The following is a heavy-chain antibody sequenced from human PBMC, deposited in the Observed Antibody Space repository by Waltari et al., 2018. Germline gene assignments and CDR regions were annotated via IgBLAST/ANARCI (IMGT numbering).Heavy chain of an antibody. CDR1: GFTFSSYG. V-gene: IGHV3-30*18. CDR3: AKDQTTVTTYDAFDI. J-gene: IGHJ3*02. Sequence: QVQLVESGGGVVQPGRSLSLSCAASGFTFSSYGMHWVRQAPGKGLEWVAVIWYDGSNKYYADSVKGRFTISRDNSKNTLYPQMNSLRAEDTAMYYCAKDQTTVTTYDAFDIWGQGTMVTVSS. D-gene: IGHD4-17*01. CDR2: IWYDGSNK.